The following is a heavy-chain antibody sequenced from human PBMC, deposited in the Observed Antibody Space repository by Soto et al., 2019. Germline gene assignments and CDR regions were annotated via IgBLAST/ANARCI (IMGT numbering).Heavy chain of an antibody. Sequence: GGSLRLSCAASGFTFSSYGMHWVRQAPGKGLEWVAVIWYDGSNKYYADSVKGRFTISRDNSKNTLYLQMNSLRAEDTAVYYCARDLKAASRSDQFLVLFYYYCGMLVWCQGTLVT. D-gene: IGHD3-3*01. V-gene: IGHV3-33*01. CDR1: GFTFSSYG. CDR3: ARDLKAASRSDQFLVLFYYYCGMLV. J-gene: IGHJ6*02. CDR2: IWYDGSNK.